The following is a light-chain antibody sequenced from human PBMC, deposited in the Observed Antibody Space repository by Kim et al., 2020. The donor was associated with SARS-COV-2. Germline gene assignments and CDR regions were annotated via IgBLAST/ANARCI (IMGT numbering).Light chain of an antibody. Sequence: LSTGERATLTCRASQSVSSSNLAWYQQKPGQPPRLLMYDASSRATGIPDRFSGSGSGTDFTLTISRLEPEDFAVYYCQQYGSTPLTFGGGTKLEI. J-gene: IGKJ4*01. CDR2: DAS. CDR1: QSVSSSN. CDR3: QQYGSTPLT. V-gene: IGKV3-20*01.